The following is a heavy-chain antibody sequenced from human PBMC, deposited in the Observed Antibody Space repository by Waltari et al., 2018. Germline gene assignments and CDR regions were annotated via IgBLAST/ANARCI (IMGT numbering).Heavy chain of an antibody. CDR2: IYYSGST. CDR1: GGSISSYY. D-gene: IGHD3-10*01. CDR3: ARGVSWVRGVMGWFDP. J-gene: IGHJ5*02. Sequence: QVQLQESGPGLVKPSETLSLTCTVSGGSISSYYWSWIRQPPGKGLEWIGYIYYSGSTNYNPPLKSRVTISVDTSKNQFSLKLSSVTAADTAVYYCARGVSWVRGVMGWFDPWGQGTLVTVSS. V-gene: IGHV4-59*01.